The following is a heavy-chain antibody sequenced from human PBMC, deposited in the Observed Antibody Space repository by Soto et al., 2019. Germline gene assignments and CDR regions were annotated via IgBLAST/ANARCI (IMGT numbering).Heavy chain of an antibody. CDR1: GFPFDDYA. D-gene: IGHD3-22*01. CDR2: IHWNSGGM. CDR3: VKETGNYYDSSGYYFDY. Sequence: GGSLRLSCAASGFPFDDYAMHWVRQAPGKGLEWVSGIHWNSGGMGYADSVKGRFTASRDNAKNSLYLQMNSLRLEDTALYYCVKETGNYYDSSGYYFDYWGQGTLVTVS. V-gene: IGHV3-9*01. J-gene: IGHJ4*02.